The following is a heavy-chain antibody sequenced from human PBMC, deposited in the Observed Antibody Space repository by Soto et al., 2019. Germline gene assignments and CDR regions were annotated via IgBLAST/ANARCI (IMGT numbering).Heavy chain of an antibody. CDR2: IYWDDDK. CDR3: AHRPSYCSGYSCYSGFDY. V-gene: IGHV2-5*02. J-gene: IGHJ4*02. D-gene: IGHD2-15*01. Sequence: XGPTLVNPTQTLTLTCTFSGFSLSTSGVGVGWIRQPPGKALEWLALIYWDDDKRYSPSLKSRLTITKDTSKNQVVLTMTNMDPVDTATYYCAHRPSYCSGYSCYSGFDYWGQGTLVTVSS. CDR1: GFSLSTSGVG.